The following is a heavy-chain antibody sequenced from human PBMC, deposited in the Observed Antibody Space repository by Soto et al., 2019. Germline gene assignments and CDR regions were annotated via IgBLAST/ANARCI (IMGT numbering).Heavy chain of an antibody. V-gene: IGHV3-21*01. D-gene: IGHD3-22*01. CDR2: ISSSSSYI. CDR3: ARDQVYYYDSSGYYYPFDY. CDR1: GFTLSSYS. J-gene: IGHJ4*02. Sequence: GGSLRLSCAASGFTLSSYSMNWVRQAPGKGLEWVSSISSSSSYIYYADSVKGRFTISRDNAKNSLYLQMNSLRAEDTAVYYCARDQVYYYDSSGYYYPFDYWGQGTLVTVSS.